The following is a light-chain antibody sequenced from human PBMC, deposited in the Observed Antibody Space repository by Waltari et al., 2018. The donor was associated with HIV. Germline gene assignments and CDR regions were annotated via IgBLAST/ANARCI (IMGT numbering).Light chain of an antibody. Sequence: DIQMTQSPSTLSASVGDRVTITCWASQSISSWLAWYQQKPGKAPKLLIYKASSLESWVPSRFSGSGSGTEFTLTISSLQPDDFATYYCQQYNSYSYTFGQGTKLEIK. CDR1: QSISSW. V-gene: IGKV1-5*03. CDR3: QQYNSYSYT. J-gene: IGKJ2*01. CDR2: KAS.